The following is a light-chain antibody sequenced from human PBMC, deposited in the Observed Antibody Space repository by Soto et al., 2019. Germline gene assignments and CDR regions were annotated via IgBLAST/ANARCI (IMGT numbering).Light chain of an antibody. V-gene: IGKV1-5*03. Sequence: EIKMTQAPPSLSPPEGDRVTITCRASKNISSCWAWYQQKPGKAPKLLIFGGSSLDIGVLARFSGSVSGTEFPLSISSLQPDDFATYYCQQYSSYSGLTFGGGTKVEIK. CDR1: KNISSC. J-gene: IGKJ4*01. CDR2: GGS. CDR3: QQYSSYSGLT.